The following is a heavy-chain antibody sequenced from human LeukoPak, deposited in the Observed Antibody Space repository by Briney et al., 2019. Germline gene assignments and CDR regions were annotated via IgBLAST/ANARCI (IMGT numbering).Heavy chain of an antibody. CDR3: AKDPRIVVVMYYFDY. D-gene: IGHD3-22*01. CDR1: GFTFSSYG. CDR2: ISYDGSNK. V-gene: IGHV3-30*18. Sequence: GGSLRLSCAASGFTFSSYGVHWVRQAPGKGLEWVAVISYDGSNKYYADSVKGRFTISRDNSKNTLYLQMNSLRAEDTAVYYCAKDPRIVVVMYYFDYWGRGTLVTVSS. J-gene: IGHJ4*02.